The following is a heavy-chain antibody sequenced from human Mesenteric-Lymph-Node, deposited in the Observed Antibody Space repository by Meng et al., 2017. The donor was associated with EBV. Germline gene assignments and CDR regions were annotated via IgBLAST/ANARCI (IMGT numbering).Heavy chain of an antibody. CDR2: ISSGGSTT. CDR1: EFTFTDYF. CDR3: IYYYDSSGPTY. Sequence: GHLVESGGGLVNPGGSLRLSCAASEFTFTDYFMSWVRQAPGKGLEWVSYISSGGSTTYYADSVKGRFTISRDNAKKSLFMQMNNLRVEDTAVYYCIYYYDSSGPTYWGQGTLVTVSS. V-gene: IGHV3-11*01. J-gene: IGHJ4*02. D-gene: IGHD3-22*01.